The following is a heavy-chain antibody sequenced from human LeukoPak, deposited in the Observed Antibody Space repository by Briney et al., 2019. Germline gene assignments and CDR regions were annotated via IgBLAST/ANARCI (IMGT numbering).Heavy chain of an antibody. CDR2: INHSGST. CDR1: GGSFSGYY. Sequence: SETLSLTCAVYGGSFSGYYWSWIRQPPGKGLEWIGEINHSGSTNYNPSLKSRVTISVDTSKNQFSLKLSSVTAADTAVYYCATSGPSCSSTSYYGSNWFDPWGQGTLVTVSS. V-gene: IGHV4-34*01. CDR3: ATSGPSCSSTSYYGSNWFDP. J-gene: IGHJ5*02. D-gene: IGHD2-2*01.